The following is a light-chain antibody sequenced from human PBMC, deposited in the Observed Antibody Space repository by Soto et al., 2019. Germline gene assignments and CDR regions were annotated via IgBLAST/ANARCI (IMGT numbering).Light chain of an antibody. CDR1: QSVSSSY. V-gene: IGKV3-20*01. J-gene: IGKJ5*01. Sequence: ESVLTQSPGTLSLSPGERATLSCRASQSVSSSYLAWYQQKPGQYPRLLIYGASSRATGIPDRFSGSGSGTDFTLTISRLEPEDFAVYYCQQYGSSPQTFGQGTRLEIK. CDR2: GAS. CDR3: QQYGSSPQT.